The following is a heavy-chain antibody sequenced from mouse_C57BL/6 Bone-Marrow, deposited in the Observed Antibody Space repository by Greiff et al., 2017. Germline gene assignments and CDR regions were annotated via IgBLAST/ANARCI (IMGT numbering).Heavy chain of an antibody. D-gene: IGHD2-2*01. Sequence: EVQLQQSGGGLVKPGGSLKLSCAASGFTFSSYAMSWVRQTPEKRLEWVATISDGGSYTYYPDNVKGRFTISRDNAKNNLYLQMSHLKSEDTAMYYCARAMVTAWFAYWGQGTLVTVSA. CDR1: GFTFSSYA. V-gene: IGHV5-4*01. J-gene: IGHJ3*01. CDR2: ISDGGSYT. CDR3: ARAMVTAWFAY.